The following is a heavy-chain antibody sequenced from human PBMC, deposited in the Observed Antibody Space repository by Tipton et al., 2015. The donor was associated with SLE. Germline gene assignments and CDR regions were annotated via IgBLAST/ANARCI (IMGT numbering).Heavy chain of an antibody. CDR2: IYYSGST. CDR3: ARGSYSYGLDY. V-gene: IGHV4-59*02. CDR1: GGSVSGYY. J-gene: IGHJ4*02. Sequence: TLSLTCTVSGGSVSGYYWSWIRQPPGKGLEWIGYIYYSGSTNYNPSLKSRLTLSVDTSKNQFSLKLSSVTAADTAVYYCARGSYSYGLDYWGQGTLVTVSS. D-gene: IGHD5-18*01.